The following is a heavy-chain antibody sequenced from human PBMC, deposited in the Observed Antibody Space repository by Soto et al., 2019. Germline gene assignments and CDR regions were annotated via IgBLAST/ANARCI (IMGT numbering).Heavy chain of an antibody. CDR2: IKQDGSEK. Sequence: VGSLRLSCAASGFTFRNAWMNWVRQAPGKGLEWVANIKQDGSEKYYVDSVKGRFTISRDNAKNSLYLQMNSLRAEDTAVYYCARFYYDSSGYLPSPYYYYYGMDVWGQGTTVTVSS. D-gene: IGHD3-22*01. V-gene: IGHV3-7*04. CDR1: GFTFRNAW. CDR3: ARFYYDSSGYLPSPYYYYYGMDV. J-gene: IGHJ6*02.